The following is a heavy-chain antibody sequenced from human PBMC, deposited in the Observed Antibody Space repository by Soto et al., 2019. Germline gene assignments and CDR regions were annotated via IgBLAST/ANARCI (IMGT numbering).Heavy chain of an antibody. CDR2: IYWDDDK. V-gene: IGHV2-5*02. J-gene: IGHJ4*02. CDR3: ARWYSSGWYFDY. Sequence: QITLKESGPTLVKPTQTLTLTCTFSGFSLSTSGVGVGWIRQPPGKALEWLALIYWDDDKRYSPSLKSRLTITKDTSKNQVVLTMTNMDPVDTATYYCARWYSSGWYFDYWGQGTLVTVSS. CDR1: GFSLSTSGVG. D-gene: IGHD6-19*01.